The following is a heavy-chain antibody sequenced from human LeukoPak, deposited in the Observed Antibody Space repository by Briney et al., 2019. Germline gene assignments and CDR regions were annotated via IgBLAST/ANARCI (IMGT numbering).Heavy chain of an antibody. Sequence: SETLSFTCTVSGGSISSYYWSWIRQPPGKGLEWIGYIYYSGSTNYNPSLKSRVTISVDTSKNQFSLKLSSVTAADTAVYYCARDPAGSSSHWFDPWGQGTLVSVSS. CDR3: ARDPAGSSSHWFDP. CDR1: GGSISSYY. CDR2: IYYSGST. D-gene: IGHD6-13*01. J-gene: IGHJ5*02. V-gene: IGHV4-59*01.